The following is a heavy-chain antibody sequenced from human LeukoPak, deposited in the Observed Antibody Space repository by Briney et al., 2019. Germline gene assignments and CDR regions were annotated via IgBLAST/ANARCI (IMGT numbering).Heavy chain of an antibody. CDR2: ISYDGSNK. CDR3: AKEGAIVEYYFDY. Sequence: GRSLRLSCAASGFTFSSYGMHWARQAPGKGLGWVAVISYDGSNKYYADSVKGRFTISRDNSKNTLYLQMNSLRAEHTAVYYCAKEGAIVEYYFDYWGQGTLATVSS. CDR1: GFTFSSYG. J-gene: IGHJ4*02. D-gene: IGHD1-26*01. V-gene: IGHV3-30*18.